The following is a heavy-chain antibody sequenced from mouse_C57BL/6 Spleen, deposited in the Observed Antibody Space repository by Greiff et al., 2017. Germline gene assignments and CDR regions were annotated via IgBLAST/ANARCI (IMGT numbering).Heavy chain of an antibody. CDR3: ARSVDYGLYAMDY. CDR2: IDPSDSYT. D-gene: IGHD1-1*01. V-gene: IGHV1-69*01. Sequence: QVQLQQPGAELVMPGASVKLSCKASGYTFTSYWMHWVKQRPGQGLEWIGEIDPSDSYTNYNQKFKGKSTLTVDKSSSTAYMQLSSLTSEDSAVYYCARSVDYGLYAMDYWGQGTSVTVSS. CDR1: GYTFTSYW. J-gene: IGHJ4*01.